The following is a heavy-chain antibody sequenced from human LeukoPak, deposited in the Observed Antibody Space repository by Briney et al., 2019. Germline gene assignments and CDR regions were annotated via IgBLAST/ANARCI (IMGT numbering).Heavy chain of an antibody. V-gene: IGHV4-34*01. CDR1: GGSFSGYY. CDR2: INHSGST. J-gene: IGHJ4*02. D-gene: IGHD6-19*01. CDR3: AREGGYSSGWTDY. Sequence: SETLSLTCAVYGGSFSGYYWSWIRQPPGKGLEWIGEINHSGSTNYNPSLKSRVTISVDTSKNQFSLKLSSVTAADTAVYYCAREGGYSSGWTDYWGQGTLVTVSS.